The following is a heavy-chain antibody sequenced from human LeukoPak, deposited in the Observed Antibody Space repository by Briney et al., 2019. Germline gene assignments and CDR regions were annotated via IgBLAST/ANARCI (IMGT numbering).Heavy chain of an antibody. CDR1: GGSFSGYY. CDR3: ARDLSYSSSPGLDY. V-gene: IGHV4-34*01. CDR2: INHSGST. D-gene: IGHD6-6*01. Sequence: SETLSLTCAVYGGSFSGYYWSWIRQPPGKGLEWIGEINHSGSTNYNPSLKSRVTMSVDTSKNQFSVKLSSVTAADTAVYYCARDLSYSSSPGLDYWGQGTLVTVSS. J-gene: IGHJ4*02.